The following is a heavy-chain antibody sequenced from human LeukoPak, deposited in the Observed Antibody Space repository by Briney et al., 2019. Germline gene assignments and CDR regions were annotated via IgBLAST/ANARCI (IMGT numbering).Heavy chain of an antibody. Sequence: GGSLRLSCAASGFTLSNYAMSWVRQAPGKGLEWVSIIYAVGSDTKYADSVEGRFTMYRDNFKNTVFLQMNSLRAEDTALYYCAKGRGSVWPNSREFDYWAQGTLVTVSS. V-gene: IGHV3-23*03. D-gene: IGHD5/OR15-5a*01. CDR3: AKGRGSVWPNSREFDY. J-gene: IGHJ4*02. CDR1: GFTLSNYA. CDR2: IYAVGSDT.